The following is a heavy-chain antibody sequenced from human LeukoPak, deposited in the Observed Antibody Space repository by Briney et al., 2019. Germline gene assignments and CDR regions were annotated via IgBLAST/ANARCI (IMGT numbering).Heavy chain of an antibody. CDR1: GGSISSGDYY. Sequence: SQTLSLTCTVSGGSISSGDYYWSWIRQPPGKGLEWIGYIYYSGSTYYNPSLKSRVTISVDTSKNQFSLKLSSVTAADTAVYYCARGDIVVVVAARSYAFDIWGQGTMVTVSS. V-gene: IGHV4-30-4*01. CDR3: ARGDIVVVVAARSYAFDI. CDR2: IYYSGST. J-gene: IGHJ3*02. D-gene: IGHD2-15*01.